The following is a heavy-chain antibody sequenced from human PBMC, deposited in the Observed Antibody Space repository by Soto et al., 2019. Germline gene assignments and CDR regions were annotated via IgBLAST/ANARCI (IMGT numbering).Heavy chain of an antibody. Sequence: QVQLEESGGGVVQPGRSLRLSCAASGFTFSSYGMHWVRQAPGKGLDWVAVIWYDGSNKYYADSVKGRFTISRDNSNHTLYLPMNSLGAEDTAVYYCERIHQIAVAGTRFGYFDLWGRGTLVTVSS. CDR2: IWYDGSNK. J-gene: IGHJ2*01. CDR1: GFTFSSYG. V-gene: IGHV3-33*01. D-gene: IGHD6-19*01. CDR3: ERIHQIAVAGTRFGYFDL.